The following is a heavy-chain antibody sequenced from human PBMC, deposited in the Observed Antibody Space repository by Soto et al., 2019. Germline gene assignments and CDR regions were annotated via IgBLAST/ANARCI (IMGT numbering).Heavy chain of an antibody. D-gene: IGHD3-22*01. CDR3: ARHKENFDSSGSP. CDR1: GGSISSSGFY. Sequence: SLTCTVSGGSISSSGFYWGWIRKPPGKGLEWIGSIYYSGNTHYNPSLKSRVTISIDTSKNEFSLKLNFMTAADTAVYYRARHKENFDSSGSPWGQGTRVTVSS. V-gene: IGHV4-39*01. J-gene: IGHJ5*02. CDR2: IYYSGNT.